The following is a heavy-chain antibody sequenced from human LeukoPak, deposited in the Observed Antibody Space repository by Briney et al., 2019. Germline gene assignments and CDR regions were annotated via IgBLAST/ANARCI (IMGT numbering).Heavy chain of an antibody. CDR1: GGSISSSSYY. CDR2: IYYSGST. V-gene: IGHV4-39*07. CDR3: ARGPLGSGWYVADWYFGL. J-gene: IGHJ2*01. Sequence: PSETLSLTCTVSGGSISSSSYYWGWIRQPPGKGLEWIGSIYYSGSTYYNPSLKSRVTISVDTSKNQFSLKFKSVTAADTAVYYCARGPLGSGWYVADWYFGLWGRGALVTVSS. D-gene: IGHD6-19*01.